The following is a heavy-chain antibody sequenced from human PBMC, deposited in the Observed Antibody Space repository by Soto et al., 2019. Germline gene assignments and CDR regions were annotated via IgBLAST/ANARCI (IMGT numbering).Heavy chain of an antibody. CDR2: IGGRGGNA. J-gene: IGHJ4*02. Sequence: EVPLLESGGGLVQRGGSLRLSCVASGFSFNNYAMNWVRLAPGKGLEWVANIGGRGGNAFYGDSMKGRFTISRDNSKNTLYLQMDNLRVEDSATYYCAKPSAYGDFAGSFDSWGQGTLVTVSP. D-gene: IGHD4-17*01. V-gene: IGHV3-23*01. CDR1: GFSFNNYA. CDR3: AKPSAYGDFAGSFDS.